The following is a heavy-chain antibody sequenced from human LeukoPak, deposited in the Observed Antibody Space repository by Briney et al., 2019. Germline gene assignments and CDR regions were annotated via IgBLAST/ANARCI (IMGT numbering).Heavy chain of an antibody. J-gene: IGHJ4*02. CDR2: ISGSGGST. Sequence: GGSLRLSCAASGLTFSSYAMSWVRQAPGKGLEWVSAISGSGGSTYYADSVKGRFTISRDNSKNTLYLQMNSMRAEDTAVYYCAKVRYDFWSGYYPFDYWGRGTLVTVSS. CDR1: GLTFSSYA. V-gene: IGHV3-23*01. CDR3: AKVRYDFWSGYYPFDY. D-gene: IGHD3-3*01.